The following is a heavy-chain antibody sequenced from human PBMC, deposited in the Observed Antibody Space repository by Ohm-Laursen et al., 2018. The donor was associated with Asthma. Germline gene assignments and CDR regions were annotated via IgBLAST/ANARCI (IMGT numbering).Heavy chain of an antibody. CDR1: GFTFDFYW. CDR3: GRVYSSSWDP. D-gene: IGHD6-13*01. V-gene: IGHV3-7*05. CDR2: INENGGEK. J-gene: IGHJ5*02. Sequence: SLRLSCAASGFTFDFYWMSWVRQAPGKGLEWVAHINENGGEKFYVDSVKGRVTISRDNAKNSLYLQMNSLRADDTAVYYCGRVYSSSWDPRGQGTLVTVSS.